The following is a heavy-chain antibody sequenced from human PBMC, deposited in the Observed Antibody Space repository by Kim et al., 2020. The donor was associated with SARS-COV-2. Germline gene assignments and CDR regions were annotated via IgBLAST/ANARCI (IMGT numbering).Heavy chain of an antibody. Sequence: SPSFPGQVTISADKSISTAYLQWSSLKASDTAMYYCARQGIGLYYYGVDVWGQGTTVTVSS. D-gene: IGHD2-21*01. J-gene: IGHJ6*02. CDR3: ARQGIGLYYYGVDV. V-gene: IGHV5-51*01.